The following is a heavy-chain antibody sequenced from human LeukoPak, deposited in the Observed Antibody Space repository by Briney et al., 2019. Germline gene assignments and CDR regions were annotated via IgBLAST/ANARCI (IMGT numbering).Heavy chain of an antibody. D-gene: IGHD6-25*01. CDR1: GVTFSSDG. Sequence: GGTLRLSCAASGVTFSSDGMSWVRQAPGQGLERVANIKQDGSEKSYVDSVKGRFTISRDNAKNSLYLQMNSLRAEDTAVYYCARDSSVQGYSYMDVWGKGTTVTVSS. J-gene: IGHJ6*03. CDR2: IKQDGSEK. V-gene: IGHV3-7*01. CDR3: ARDSSVQGYSYMDV.